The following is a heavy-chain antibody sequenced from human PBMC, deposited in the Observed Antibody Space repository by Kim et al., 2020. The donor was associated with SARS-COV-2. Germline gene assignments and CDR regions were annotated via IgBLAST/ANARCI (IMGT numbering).Heavy chain of an antibody. CDR3: AREGLGDSSGYYYYYYGMDV. D-gene: IGHD3-22*01. CDR2: IYTSGST. Sequence: SETLSLTCTVSGGSISSGSYYWSWIRQPAGKGLEWIGRIYTSGSTNYNPSLKSRVTISVDTSKNQFSLKLSSVTAADTAVYYCAREGLGDSSGYYYYYYGMDVWGQGTTVTVSS. CDR1: GGSISSGSYY. J-gene: IGHJ6*02. V-gene: IGHV4-61*02.